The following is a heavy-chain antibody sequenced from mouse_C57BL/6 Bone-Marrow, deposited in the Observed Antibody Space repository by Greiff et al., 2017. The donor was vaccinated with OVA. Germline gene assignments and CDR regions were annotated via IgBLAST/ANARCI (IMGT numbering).Heavy chain of an antibody. Sequence: VQLHQSGPELVKPGASVKISCKASGYTFTDYYMNWVKQSHGKSLEWIGDINPNNGGTSYNQKFKGKATLTVAKSSSTAYMELSSLTSEDSAVYNCARDYYAMDYWGQGTSVTVSS. V-gene: IGHV1-26*01. J-gene: IGHJ4*01. CDR3: ARDYYAMDY. CDR2: INPNNGGT. CDR1: GYTFTDYY.